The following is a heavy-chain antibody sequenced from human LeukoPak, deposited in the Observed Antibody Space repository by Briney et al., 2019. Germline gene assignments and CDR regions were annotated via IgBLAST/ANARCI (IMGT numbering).Heavy chain of an antibody. CDR1: GFTFSSYE. V-gene: IGHV3-48*03. D-gene: IGHD6-19*01. Sequence: GGSLRLSCAASGFTFSSYEMNWVRQAPGKGLEWVSYISSSGSTIYYADSVKGRFTISRDNAKNSLYLQMNSPRAEDTAVYYCARSSGWYTGFDYWGQGTLVTVSS. CDR2: ISSSGSTI. CDR3: ARSSGWYTGFDY. J-gene: IGHJ4*02.